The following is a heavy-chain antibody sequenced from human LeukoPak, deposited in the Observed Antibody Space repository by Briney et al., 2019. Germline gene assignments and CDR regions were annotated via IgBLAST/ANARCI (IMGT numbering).Heavy chain of an antibody. J-gene: IGHJ5*02. D-gene: IGHD3-10*01. CDR1: SGSISDSGSY. V-gene: IGHV4-39*01. CDR3: GRQSGDYYGPKRGDYFDP. CDR2: VHSRGTD. Sequence: PSETLSLTCSVSSGSISDSGSYWGWVRPFPGKGLEWIASVHSRGTDYYNPSLEGRVTISIDTSRNQFSLIMTSVTAADTAVYYCGRQSGDYYGPKRGDYFDPWGQRTLVTVAS.